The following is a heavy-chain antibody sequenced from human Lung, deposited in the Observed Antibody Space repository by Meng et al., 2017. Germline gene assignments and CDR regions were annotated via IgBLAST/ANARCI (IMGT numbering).Heavy chain of an antibody. CDR3: VRSSAWVRTGFDP. V-gene: IGHV4-39*01. CDR2: IGHSGFT. CDR1: GGSLSTSGYY. J-gene: IGHJ5*02. Sequence: QWQEWGPGLVQPPEALPSTCSVSGGSLSTSGYYWGWIRQPPGKGLEWIGSIGHSGFTYYTPSLKSRVAVSLDTSKSQFSLMLTSVTAADTAVYYCVRSSAWVRTGFDPWGQGTLVTVSS. D-gene: IGHD6-19*01.